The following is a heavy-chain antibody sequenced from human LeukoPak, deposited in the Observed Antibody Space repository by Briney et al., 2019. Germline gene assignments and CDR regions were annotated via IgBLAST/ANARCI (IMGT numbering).Heavy chain of an antibody. J-gene: IGHJ3*02. CDR1: GFTFISYR. V-gene: IGHV3-74*01. CDR3: ARGGFNHAFDI. D-gene: IGHD3-10*01. CDR2: VDNDGSNT. Sequence: GGSLRLSCAASGFTFISYRFHWVRQAPGKGLMWVSRVDNDGSNTIYADSVKGRFTISRDNAKSTVYLQMNSLSAEDSAVYYCARGGFNHAFDIWGQGTMVTASS.